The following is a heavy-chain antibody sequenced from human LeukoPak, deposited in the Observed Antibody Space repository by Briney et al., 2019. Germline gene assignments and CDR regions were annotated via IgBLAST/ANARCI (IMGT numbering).Heavy chain of an antibody. V-gene: IGHV3-73*01. Sequence: GGSLRLSCAASGFTFSGSAMHWVRQASGKGLEWVGRIRSKANSYATAYAASVKGRFTISRDDSKNTAYLQMSSLKTEDTAVYYCTRRDFNSSGYYDWGQGTLVTVSS. CDR1: GFTFSGSA. D-gene: IGHD3-22*01. CDR3: TRRDFNSSGYYD. J-gene: IGHJ4*02. CDR2: IRSKANSYAT.